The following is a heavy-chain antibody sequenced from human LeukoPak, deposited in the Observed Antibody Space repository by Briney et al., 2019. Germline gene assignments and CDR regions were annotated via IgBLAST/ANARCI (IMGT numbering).Heavy chain of an antibody. Sequence: ASVQVSCKTSGYIFAHNGISWVRQAPGQGPEWMGWISAYNGDTNYAQNFQGRVAMTRDTSTSTVYMELRSLRSDDTAVYYCARAEAYSGYGDCWGQGTLVTVSS. CDR2: ISAYNGDT. J-gene: IGHJ4*02. V-gene: IGHV1-18*01. CDR1: GYIFAHNG. D-gene: IGHD5-12*01. CDR3: ARAEAYSGYGDC.